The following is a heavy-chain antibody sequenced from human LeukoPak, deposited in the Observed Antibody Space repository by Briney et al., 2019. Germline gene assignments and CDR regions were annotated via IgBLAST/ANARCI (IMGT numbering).Heavy chain of an antibody. D-gene: IGHD3-3*01. J-gene: IGHJ3*01. CDR2: FDPEDGET. CDR1: GYTLSELS. V-gene: IGHV1-24*01. Sequence: ASVKVSCKVSGYTLSELSMHWVRQAPGKGLEWMGGFDPEDGETISAQKFQGRVTMTEDTSTDTAYMELSSLRSEDTAVYYCATHVLRFLPPLNAFDVWGQGTMVTVSS. CDR3: ATHVLRFLPPLNAFDV.